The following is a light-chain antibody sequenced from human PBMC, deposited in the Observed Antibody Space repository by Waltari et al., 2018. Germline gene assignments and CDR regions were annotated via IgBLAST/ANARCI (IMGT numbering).Light chain of an antibody. CDR3: QHYVRLPAT. J-gene: IGKJ1*01. CDR2: GAS. V-gene: IGKV3-20*01. CDR1: QSVRRA. Sequence: EIVLTQSPGTLSLSPGERATLSCRASQSVRRALAWYQQKPGPAPRLLIYGASSRATGISDRFSGSGSGTDFSLTISRLEPEDFAVYYCQHYVRLPATFGQGTKVEIK.